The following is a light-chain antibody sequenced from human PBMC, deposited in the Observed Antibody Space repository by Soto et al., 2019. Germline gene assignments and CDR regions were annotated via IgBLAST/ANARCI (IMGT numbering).Light chain of an antibody. J-gene: IGKJ1*01. Sequence: EIVMTQSLSTLSVSPGERATLSCRASQSVSSNLAWYQQKPGQAPRLLIYGASTRATGIPARFSGSGSGTEFTLTISSLQSEDFAVYYCQQYNNWHGTFGQGTKVDIK. CDR2: GAS. V-gene: IGKV3-15*01. CDR3: QQYNNWHGT. CDR1: QSVSSN.